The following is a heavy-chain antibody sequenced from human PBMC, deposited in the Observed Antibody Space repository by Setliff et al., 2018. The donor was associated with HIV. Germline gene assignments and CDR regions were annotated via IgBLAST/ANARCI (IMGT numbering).Heavy chain of an antibody. CDR3: AREVPSNTGSYYKQY. CDR2: ISAANGEK. Sequence: ASVKVSCKASGYTFSSYGISWVRQTPGQGLEWMGWISAANGEKYYAPKVHDRITLTMDISTTTAHLQLRSLRSDDTAVYFCAREVPSNTGSYYKQYWGQGTLVTVS. J-gene: IGHJ4*02. D-gene: IGHD3-10*01. V-gene: IGHV1-18*01. CDR1: GYTFSSYG.